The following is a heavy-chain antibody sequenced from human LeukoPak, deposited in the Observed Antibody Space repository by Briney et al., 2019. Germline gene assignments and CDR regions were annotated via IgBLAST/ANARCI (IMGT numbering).Heavy chain of an antibody. V-gene: IGHV3-30*03. D-gene: IGHD6-19*01. CDR2: ISYDGSNK. J-gene: IGHJ4*02. CDR3: ARVGSSGWYYFDY. Sequence: GGSLRLSCAASGFTFSSYGMHWVRRAPGKGLEWVAVISYDGSNKYYADSVKGRFTISRDNSKNTLYLQMNSLRAEDTAVYYCARVGSSGWYYFDYWGQGTLVTVSS. CDR1: GFTFSSYG.